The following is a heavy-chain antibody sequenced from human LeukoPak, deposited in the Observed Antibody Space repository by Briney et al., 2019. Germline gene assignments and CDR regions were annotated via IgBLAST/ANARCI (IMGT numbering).Heavy chain of an antibody. Sequence: GGSVRLSCAASGFTLSSYAMHWVRQAPGKGLEYVSAISSNGGSTYYANSVKGRFTISRDNSKNTLYLQMGSLRAEDMAVYYCVRVIYCSAGTCPYYFDFWGQGTLVTVSS. V-gene: IGHV3-64*01. J-gene: IGHJ4*02. D-gene: IGHD2-15*01. CDR1: GFTLSSYA. CDR2: ISSNGGST. CDR3: VRVIYCSAGTCPYYFDF.